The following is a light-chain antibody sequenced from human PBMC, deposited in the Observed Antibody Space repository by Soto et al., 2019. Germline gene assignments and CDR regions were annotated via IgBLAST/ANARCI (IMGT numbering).Light chain of an antibody. V-gene: IGKV3-15*01. Sequence: EIVLTQSPATLSVSPVERVTLSCRASQSISTNLAWYQQKPGQAPRLLIYGPSTRATGVPARFSGSGSGTEFTLTISSLHSEDFAIYYCQQYTHWPVWTFGQGTKVDIK. CDR1: QSISTN. CDR2: GPS. CDR3: QQYTHWPVWT. J-gene: IGKJ1*01.